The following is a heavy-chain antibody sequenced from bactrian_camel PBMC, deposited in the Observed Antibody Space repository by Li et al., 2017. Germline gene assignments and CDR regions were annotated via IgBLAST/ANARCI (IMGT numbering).Heavy chain of an antibody. CDR3: AKDYDGTWVVD. D-gene: IGHD1*01. CDR2: IYDNRFT. CDR1: GFNY. Sequence: QLVESGGGLVQPGGSLRLSCAPSGFNYMTWVRQAPGKGLEWVSAIYDNRFTYYTDSVKGRFTISLDKAKQTLSLQMNSLKTEDTAMYYCAKDYDGTWVVDWGQGTQVTVS. J-gene: IGHJ4*01. V-gene: IGHV3-2*01.